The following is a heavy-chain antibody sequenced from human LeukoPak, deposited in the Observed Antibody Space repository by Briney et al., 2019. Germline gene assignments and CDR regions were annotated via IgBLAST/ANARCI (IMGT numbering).Heavy chain of an antibody. Sequence: SETLSLTCAVSGYSISSGYYWSWIRQPAGKGLEWIGRIYTSGSTNYNPSLKSRVIMSVDTSKNQFSLKVTSVTAADAAVYYCARAWQWLPLDSWGQGTLVTVSS. V-gene: IGHV4-4*07. J-gene: IGHJ4*02. D-gene: IGHD6-19*01. CDR1: GYSISSGYY. CDR3: ARAWQWLPLDS. CDR2: IYTSGST.